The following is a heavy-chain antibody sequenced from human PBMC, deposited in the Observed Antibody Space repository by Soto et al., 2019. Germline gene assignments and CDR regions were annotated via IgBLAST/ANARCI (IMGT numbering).Heavy chain of an antibody. Sequence: QVQLVQSGDEVRKPGSSVKVSCKASGYIFVNYGIAWVRQAPGQGLEWMGWISPYSGNTHYASKVQGRLTMTTDTPTGSVYMDLGSLTADDTPVYYLAMVDNYVTPTPQDVRGQGTTFTVSS. CDR1: GYIFVNYG. J-gene: IGHJ6*02. CDR2: ISPYSGNT. D-gene: IGHD3-16*01. V-gene: IGHV1-18*01. CDR3: AMVDNYVTPTPQDV.